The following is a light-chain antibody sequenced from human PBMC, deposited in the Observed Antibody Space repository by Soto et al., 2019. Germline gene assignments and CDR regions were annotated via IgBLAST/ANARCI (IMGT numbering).Light chain of an antibody. CDR2: GAS. CDR3: QQCNNLPIT. V-gene: IGKV1-33*01. J-gene: IGKJ5*01. Sequence: IQMTQSPSSVSASVGYRVTITCRSSQGISSWLAWYQQKPGKAPKLLIYGASSLGTGVPSRFSGSGSGTDFTFTISSLQPEDIATYYCQQCNNLPITFGQGTRLESK. CDR1: QGISSW.